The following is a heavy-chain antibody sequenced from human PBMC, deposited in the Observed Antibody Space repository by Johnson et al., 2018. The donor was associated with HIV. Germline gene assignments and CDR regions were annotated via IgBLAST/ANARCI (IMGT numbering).Heavy chain of an antibody. CDR1: GITVGTNY. J-gene: IGHJ3*01. CDR2: LFSVRDV. CDR3: ARDGRDLVTRGSFDV. V-gene: IGHV3-66*01. D-gene: IGHD3-9*01. Sequence: MLLVESGGGLVQPGGSLRLSCAASGITVGTNYMSWVRQAPGKGLERVSVLFSVRDVYYPDSVMGRFTSTRDNSKNMAYLQLNSLRPEDTAVYYCARDGRDLVTRGSFDVWGQGTVVTVSS.